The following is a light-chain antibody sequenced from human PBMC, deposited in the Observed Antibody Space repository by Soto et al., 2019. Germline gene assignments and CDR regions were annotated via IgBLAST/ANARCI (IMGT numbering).Light chain of an antibody. V-gene: IGKV3-15*01. J-gene: IGKJ1*01. CDR2: GAS. CDR1: QSVTTN. CDR3: QHYHSSPWT. Sequence: EVMMTQSPATLSVSPGERATLSCMASQSVTTNMAWYQQKPGQAPRLLIYGASTRATGIPARFSGSGSGTEFTLTISSLQPDDFATYYCQHYHSSPWTFGQGTKV.